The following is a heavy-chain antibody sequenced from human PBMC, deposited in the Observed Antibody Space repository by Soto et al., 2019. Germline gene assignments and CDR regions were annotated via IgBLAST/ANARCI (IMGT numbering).Heavy chain of an antibody. D-gene: IGHD3-3*01. CDR3: ARGQLYFGSGSRQGQSWCDL. V-gene: IGHV1-69*06. J-gene: IGHJ5*02. Sequence: ASVKVSCKASGGTFSSYAISWVRQAPGQGLEWMGGIIPIFGTANYAQKFQGRVTITADKSTNTAYMELSSLRTDDTAVYYCARGQLYFGSGSRQGQSWCDLWGHGSLVIVCS. CDR1: GGTFSSYA. CDR2: IIPIFGTA.